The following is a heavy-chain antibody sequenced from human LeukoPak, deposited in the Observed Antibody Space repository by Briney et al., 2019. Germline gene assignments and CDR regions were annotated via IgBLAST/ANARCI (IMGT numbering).Heavy chain of an antibody. Sequence: ASVKVSGKASGYTFTSYGINWVRQAPGQGLEWMRRISVYNGYTDYVQNLQGRATITRDTSISTAYMELSSLRSEDTAVYYCARIVSFEVVTSPRAFDIWGQGTMVTVSS. CDR1: GYTFTSYG. V-gene: IGHV1-18*01. D-gene: IGHD3-3*01. CDR3: ARIVSFEVVTSPRAFDI. CDR2: ISVYNGYT. J-gene: IGHJ3*02.